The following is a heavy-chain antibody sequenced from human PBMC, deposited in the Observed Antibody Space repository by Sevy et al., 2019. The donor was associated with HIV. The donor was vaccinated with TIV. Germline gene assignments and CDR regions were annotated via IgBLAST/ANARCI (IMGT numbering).Heavy chain of an antibody. CDR1: GFTFSSYG. V-gene: IGHV3-33*01. CDR3: ARDLDGSGSSYYYHDGMDV. Sequence: GGSLRLSCAASGFTFSSYGMHWVRQGPGKGLEWVALIWYDGSDKYYTDSVKGRFTISRDNSKNTLYLQMNSLRAEDTAVYYCARDLDGSGSSYYYHDGMDVWGQGTTVTVSS. D-gene: IGHD3-10*01. CDR2: IWYDGSDK. J-gene: IGHJ6*02.